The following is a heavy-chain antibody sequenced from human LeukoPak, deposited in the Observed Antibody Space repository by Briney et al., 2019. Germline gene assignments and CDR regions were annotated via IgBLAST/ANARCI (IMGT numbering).Heavy chain of an antibody. D-gene: IGHD3-3*01. V-gene: IGHV1-18*01. CDR2: ISAYNGNT. J-gene: IGHJ3*02. CDR3: ARDSSTPVSGLPSYDFWSGYGKKDAFDI. CDR1: GYTFTSYG. Sequence: ASVKVSCKASGYTFTSYGISWVRQAPGQGLEWMGWISAYNGNTNYAQKLQGRVTMTTDTSTSTAYMELRSLRSDDTAVYYCARDSSTPVSGLPSYDFWSGYGKKDAFDIWGQGTMVTVSS.